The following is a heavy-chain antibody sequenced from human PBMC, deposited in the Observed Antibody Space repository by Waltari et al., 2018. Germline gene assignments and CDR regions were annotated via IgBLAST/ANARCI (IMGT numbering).Heavy chain of an antibody. CDR3: ARGRDPPVDY. Sequence: QVQLQQWGAGLLKPSETLSLTCAVYGGSFSGYYWSWIRQPPGKGLEWIGEINHSGSTNYNPSLKSRVTISVDTSKNQFSLKLSSVTAADTAVYYCARGRDPPVDYWGQGTLVTVSS. CDR1: GGSFSGYY. CDR2: INHSGST. J-gene: IGHJ4*02. V-gene: IGHV4-34*01.